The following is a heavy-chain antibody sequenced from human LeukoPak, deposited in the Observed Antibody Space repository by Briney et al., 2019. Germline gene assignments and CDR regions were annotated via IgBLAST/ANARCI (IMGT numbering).Heavy chain of an antibody. CDR2: ISSSGSTI. CDR1: GFAFSYYY. V-gene: IGHV3-11*01. Sequence: GGSLSLSFAASGFAFSYYYMSWIRPAPGKGLEWVSYISSSGSTIYYADSVKGRFTISRDNAKNSLYLQMNSLRAEDTAVYYCARDRSSGWYGRFDPWGQGTLVTVSS. J-gene: IGHJ5*02. D-gene: IGHD6-19*01. CDR3: ARDRSSGWYGRFDP.